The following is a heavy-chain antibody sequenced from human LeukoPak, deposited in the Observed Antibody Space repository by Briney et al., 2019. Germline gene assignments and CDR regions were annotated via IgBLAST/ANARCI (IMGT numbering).Heavy chain of an antibody. CDR1: GFTFSSYA. CDR2: ISGSGGST. V-gene: IGHV3-23*01. D-gene: IGHD3-22*01. Sequence: GGSLRLSCAASGFTFSSYAMSWVRQAPAKGLEWVSAISGSGGSTYYADSVKGRFTISRDNSKNTLYLQMNSLRAEDTAVYYCAKDPPYDSSGYYYRLLDYWGQGTLVTVSS. CDR3: AKDPPYDSSGYYYRLLDY. J-gene: IGHJ4*02.